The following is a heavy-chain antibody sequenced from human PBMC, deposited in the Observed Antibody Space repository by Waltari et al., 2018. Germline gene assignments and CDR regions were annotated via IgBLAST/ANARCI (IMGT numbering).Heavy chain of an antibody. CDR1: GGSISSYY. V-gene: IGHV4-59*01. D-gene: IGHD1-26*01. CDR3: ASRGQDWYFDL. CDR2: IYYSGST. Sequence: QVQLQESGPGLVKPSETLSLTCTVSGGSISSYYWSWIRQPPGKGLEWIGYIYYSGSTNYNPSLKSRVTISVDTSKNQFSLKLSSVTAADTAVYYCASRGQDWYFDLWGRGTLVTVSS. J-gene: IGHJ2*01.